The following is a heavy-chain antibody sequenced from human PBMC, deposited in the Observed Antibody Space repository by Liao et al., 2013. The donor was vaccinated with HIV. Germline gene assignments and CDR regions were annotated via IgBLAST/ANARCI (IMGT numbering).Heavy chain of an antibody. J-gene: IGHJ6*03. D-gene: IGHD1-7*01. Sequence: QLQLQESGPGLVRPSETLSLTCTVSGGSISSGDYYWSWIRQPPGKGLEWIGYIYYSGSTYYNPSLKSRVTISVDTSKNQFSLKLSSVTAADTAVYYCASGTTGGYMDVWGKGTTGHRLL. CDR2: IYYSGST. V-gene: IGHV4-30-4*08. CDR1: GGSISSGDYY. CDR3: ASGTTGGYMDV.